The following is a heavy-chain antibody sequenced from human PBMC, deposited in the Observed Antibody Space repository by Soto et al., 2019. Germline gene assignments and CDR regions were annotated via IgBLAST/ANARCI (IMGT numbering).Heavy chain of an antibody. V-gene: IGHV3-74*01. CDR3: ARAPIVAGYDYFDY. D-gene: IGHD5-12*01. CDR2: IKTDGSST. CDR1: GFTFSSNY. J-gene: IGHJ4*02. Sequence: EVQLVESGGGLVQPGGSLRLSCAASGFTFSSNYMHWVRQAPGKGLVWVSRIKTDGSSTTYADSVRGRFTISRDKAQNTLYLQMSRLRAEDTAVYYCARAPIVAGYDYFDYWGQGTPVTVSS.